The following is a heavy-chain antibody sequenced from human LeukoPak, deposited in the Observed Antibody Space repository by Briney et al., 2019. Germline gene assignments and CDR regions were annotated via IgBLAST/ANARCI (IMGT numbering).Heavy chain of an antibody. V-gene: IGHV4-39*01. CDR1: GGSISSITSLTYY. CDR2: IYYSGST. CDR3: ARSWTYFDY. D-gene: IGHD6-13*01. J-gene: IGHJ4*02. Sequence: SETLSLTCIVSGGSISSITSLTYYWNWIRQSPGTGLEWIGSIYYSGSTYYNPSLKSRVTISVDTSKNQFSLKLSSVTAADTAVYYCARSWTYFDYWGQGTLVTVSS.